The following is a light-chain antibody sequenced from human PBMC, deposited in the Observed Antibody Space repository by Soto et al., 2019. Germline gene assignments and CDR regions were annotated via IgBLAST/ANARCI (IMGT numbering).Light chain of an antibody. J-gene: IGKJ2*01. Sequence: EIVLTQSPGTLSLSPRERATLSCRASQSVRSSNLAWYQQKPGQAPRLLIYGASSRATGIPDRFSGSGSGTGFTLTISRLEPEDFAVYYCQQYGSSPPYTFGQGTKLEIK. CDR1: QSVRSSN. CDR3: QQYGSSPPYT. CDR2: GAS. V-gene: IGKV3-20*01.